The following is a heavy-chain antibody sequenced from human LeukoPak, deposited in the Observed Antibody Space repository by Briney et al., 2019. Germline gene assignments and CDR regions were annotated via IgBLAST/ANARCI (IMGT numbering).Heavy chain of an antibody. CDR3: ARDGGSYYRAFLDV. CDR2: ISSSSSYI. V-gene: IGHV3-21*01. Sequence: GGSLRLSCAASGFTFSSYSMNWVRQAPGKGLEWVSSISSSSSYIYYADSVKGRFTISRDNAKNSLYLQMNSLRAEDTAVYYCARDGGSYYRAFLDVWGKGTTVIVSS. D-gene: IGHD3-16*01. J-gene: IGHJ6*04. CDR1: GFTFSSYS.